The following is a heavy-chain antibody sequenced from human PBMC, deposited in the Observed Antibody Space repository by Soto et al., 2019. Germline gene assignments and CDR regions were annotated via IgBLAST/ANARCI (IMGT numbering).Heavy chain of an antibody. Sequence: SQTLSLTCAISGDSVSGNSAAWNWIRQSPSRGLEWLGRTYYRSRWYNDYAVSVKSRITVTPDTSKNQFSLHLNSVTPEDTAVYYCEREFPYSVSSDSYLDYWGQGALITVSS. V-gene: IGHV6-1*01. CDR3: EREFPYSVSSDSYLDY. CDR2: TYYRSRWYN. CDR1: GDSVSGNSAA. D-gene: IGHD6-19*01. J-gene: IGHJ4*02.